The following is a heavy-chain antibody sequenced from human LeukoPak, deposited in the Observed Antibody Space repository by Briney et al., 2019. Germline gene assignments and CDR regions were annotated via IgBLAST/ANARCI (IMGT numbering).Heavy chain of an antibody. J-gene: IGHJ4*02. CDR1: GGSISSYY. Sequence: SETLSLTCTVSGGSISSYYWNGIRQPPGKGLEWIGYIYYSGSTNYNPSLKSRVTISVDTSKNQFSLKLSSVTAAGTAVYYCARGADSSGYYSIFYFDYWGQGTLVTVFS. CDR3: ARGADSSGYYSIFYFDY. D-gene: IGHD3-22*01. CDR2: IYYSGST. V-gene: IGHV4-59*01.